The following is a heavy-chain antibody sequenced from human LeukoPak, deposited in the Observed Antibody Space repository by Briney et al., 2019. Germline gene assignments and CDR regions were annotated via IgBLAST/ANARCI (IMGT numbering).Heavy chain of an antibody. J-gene: IGHJ5*01. CDR2: IYYSGTT. V-gene: IGHV4-39*01. D-gene: IGHD2-15*01. CDR3: GRHVGCSGGICYVEFYWFDC. CDR1: AGSLSSSGYC. Sequence: SETLSLTRTVSAGSLSSSGYCSGWIRQPPGKGLEWIVSIYYSGTTYYNPSLKSRVTISVDTSKNQFSLKLNSVTAGEPGAYYCGRHVGCSGGICYVEFYWFDCWGQGTLVSVSS.